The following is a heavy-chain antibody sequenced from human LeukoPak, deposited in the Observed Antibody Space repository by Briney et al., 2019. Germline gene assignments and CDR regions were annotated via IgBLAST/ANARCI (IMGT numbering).Heavy chain of an antibody. V-gene: IGHV3-30*18. CDR3: AKEGASTIMITFGGVPRVQH. CDR1: GFMFSTYG. J-gene: IGHJ1*01. D-gene: IGHD3-16*01. Sequence: QTGRSLRLSCATSGFMFSTYGMQWVRQAPGKGLEWVALMSFDGSYKYYVDSVKGRFTISRDNSKSTLYLQMNSLRPEDTAVYYCAKEGASTIMITFGGVPRVQHWGQGTLVTVSS. CDR2: MSFDGSYK.